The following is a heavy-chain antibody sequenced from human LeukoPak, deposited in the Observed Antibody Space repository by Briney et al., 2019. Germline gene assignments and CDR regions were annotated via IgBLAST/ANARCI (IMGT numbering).Heavy chain of an antibody. D-gene: IGHD3-16*02. Sequence: GGSLRLSCAASGFTFSSYGMHWVRQAPGKGLEWVAVIWYDGSNKYYADSVKGRFTISRDNSKNTLYLQMNSLRAEDTAVYYCARSWGVIQAFDYWGQGTLVTVSS. CDR1: GFTFSSYG. J-gene: IGHJ4*02. V-gene: IGHV3-33*01. CDR3: ARSWGVIQAFDY. CDR2: IWYDGSNK.